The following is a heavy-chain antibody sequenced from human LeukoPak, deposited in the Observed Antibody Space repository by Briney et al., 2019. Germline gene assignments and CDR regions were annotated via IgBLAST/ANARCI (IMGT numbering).Heavy chain of an antibody. CDR3: ASSARWLPNDY. Sequence: SETLSLTCAVYGGSFCGYYWSWIRQPPGKGLEWIGEINHSGSTNYNPSLKSRVTISVDTSKNQFSLKLSSVTAADTAVYYCASSARWLPNDYWGQGTLVTVSS. J-gene: IGHJ4*02. V-gene: IGHV4-34*01. CDR2: INHSGST. CDR1: GGSFCGYY. D-gene: IGHD5-24*01.